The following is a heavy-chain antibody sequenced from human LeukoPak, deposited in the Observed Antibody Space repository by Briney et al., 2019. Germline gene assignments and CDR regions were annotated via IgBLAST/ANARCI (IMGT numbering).Heavy chain of an antibody. J-gene: IGHJ4*02. Sequence: PSETLSLTCTVSGGSISSSSYYWGWIRQPPGKGLEWIGSIYYSGSTYYNPSLKSRVTISVDTSKNQFSLKPSSVTAADTAVYYCASPSSIAARGGLYYFDYWGQGTLVTVSS. D-gene: IGHD6-6*01. CDR3: ASPSSIAARGGLYYFDY. V-gene: IGHV4-39*01. CDR1: GGSISSSSYY. CDR2: IYYSGST.